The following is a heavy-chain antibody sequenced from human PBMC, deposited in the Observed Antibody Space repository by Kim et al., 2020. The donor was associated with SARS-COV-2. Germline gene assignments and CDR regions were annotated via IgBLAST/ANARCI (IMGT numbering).Heavy chain of an antibody. CDR1: GFTFSNYW. CDR2: INSDGIIT. CDR3: ARVSGSGSFFFDY. D-gene: IGHD1-26*01. J-gene: IGHJ4*01. Sequence: GGSLRLSCAASGFTFSNYWMHWVRQVPGKGLEWVSRINSDGIITTYADSVKGRFTISRDNAKNTLYLQMNSLRAEDTAVYSCARVSGSGSFFFDYWGHGTLVPVSS. V-gene: IGHV3-74*03.